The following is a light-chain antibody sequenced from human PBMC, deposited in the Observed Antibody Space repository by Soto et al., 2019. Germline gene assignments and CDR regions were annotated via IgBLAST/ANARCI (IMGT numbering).Light chain of an antibody. Sequence: QSALTQPASVSGSPGQSITISCTGTSSDVGSYNLVSWYQQHPGKAPKLMIYEDSKRPSGVSNRFVGSKSGNTASLTICGLQAEDEADYFCCSYARGSTLVFGGGTKLTVL. CDR2: EDS. CDR1: SSDVGSYNL. V-gene: IGLV2-23*01. J-gene: IGLJ3*02. CDR3: CSYARGSTLV.